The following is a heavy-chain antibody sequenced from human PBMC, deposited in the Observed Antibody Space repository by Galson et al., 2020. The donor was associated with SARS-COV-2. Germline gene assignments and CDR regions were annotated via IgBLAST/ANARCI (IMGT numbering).Heavy chain of an antibody. Sequence: GESLKISCKASGYTFSNYWIGWVRQMSGKGLEWMGIIHPHDSDTRYSPSFQGQVIMSADKTITTAYLQWGSLKASDTAMYYCARRTYYYDSSGYYPVAFDIWGQGTMVTVSS. CDR2: IHPHDSDT. J-gene: IGHJ3*02. CDR3: ARRTYYYDSSGYYPVAFDI. V-gene: IGHV5-51*01. CDR1: GYTFSNYW. D-gene: IGHD3-22*01.